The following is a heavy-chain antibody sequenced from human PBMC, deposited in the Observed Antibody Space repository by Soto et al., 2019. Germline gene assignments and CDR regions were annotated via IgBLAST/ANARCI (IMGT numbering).Heavy chain of an antibody. Sequence: PSETLSLTCTVSGGSISSYDWTWIRQPPGKGLEWIGFMYNSGSTHYNPSLKSRVTISVDTSKNQFSLKLTSVTAADTAVYYCARDFDTSVAVAGNFDYWGQGTLVTVSS. CDR2: MYNSGST. V-gene: IGHV4-59*12. J-gene: IGHJ4*02. CDR3: ARDFDTSVAVAGNFDY. CDR1: GGSISSYD. D-gene: IGHD6-19*01.